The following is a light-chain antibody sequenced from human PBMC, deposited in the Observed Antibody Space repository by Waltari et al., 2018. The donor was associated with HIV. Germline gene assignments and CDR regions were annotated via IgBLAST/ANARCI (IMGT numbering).Light chain of an antibody. V-gene: IGLV2-14*01. CDR3: TSYINTSVGV. Sequence: QSALTQPASASGSPGQSITISCTGTSNDVGAYTYVSWYQQHPGRAPKLIIYEVSTRPSGVSDRFSGSKSGNTASLTISGLQPEDDGDYYCTSYINTSVGVFGGGTKLTVL. CDR1: SNDVGAYTY. CDR2: EVS. J-gene: IGLJ2*01.